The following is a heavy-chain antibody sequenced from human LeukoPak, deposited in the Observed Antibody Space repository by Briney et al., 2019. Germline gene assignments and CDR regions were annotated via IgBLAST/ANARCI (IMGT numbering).Heavy chain of an antibody. CDR3: AKQVVVPAAPFDS. Sequence: GGSLRLSCAASGFTFSSYGMHWVRQAPGKGLEWVSSISGYDGSTHYADSVKGRFTISRDNSKTTLSLQMNNLSGEDTATYYCAKQVVVPAAPFDSWGQGTLVTVSS. CDR1: GFTFSSYG. J-gene: IGHJ4*02. D-gene: IGHD2-21*02. V-gene: IGHV3-23*01. CDR2: ISGYDGST.